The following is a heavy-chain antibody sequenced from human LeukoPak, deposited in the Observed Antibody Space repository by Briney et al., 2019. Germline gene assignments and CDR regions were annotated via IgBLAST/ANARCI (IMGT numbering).Heavy chain of an antibody. CDR1: GYTFTSYD. CDR3: ARSSAWAHFDN. V-gene: IGHV1-8*01. J-gene: IGHJ4*02. D-gene: IGHD2-15*01. CDR2: MNPNTGYT. Sequence: GASVKVSCKASGYTFTSYDIIWVRQATGQGLERMGWMNPNTGYTGYAHQFQGRITMTRNTAISTAYMDLSSLNSQDTAVYYCARSSAWAHFDNWGQGTLVSVSS.